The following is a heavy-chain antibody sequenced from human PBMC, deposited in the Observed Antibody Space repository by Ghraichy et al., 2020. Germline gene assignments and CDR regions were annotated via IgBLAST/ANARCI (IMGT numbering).Heavy chain of an antibody. CDR3: AKDARHTVRSYGIDA. CDR1: GFPFDDYY. D-gene: IGHD6-6*01. J-gene: IGHJ6*02. Sequence: GGSLRLSCAASGFPFDDYYMHWVREVPGKGLEWVSLISWDGGSAYYATSVKGRFAISRDNSKNSLYLHMNGLRTEDTAIYYCAKDARHTVRSYGIDAWGPGTAVTVSS. CDR2: ISWDGGSA. V-gene: IGHV3-43*01.